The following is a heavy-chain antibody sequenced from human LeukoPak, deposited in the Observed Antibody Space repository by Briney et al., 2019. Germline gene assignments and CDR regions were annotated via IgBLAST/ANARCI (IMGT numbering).Heavy chain of an antibody. J-gene: IGHJ6*03. V-gene: IGHV4-38-2*02. D-gene: IGHD3-3*02. CDR2: VNHSGGT. CDR3: ARGRLASGAYYYHIDV. Sequence: SSETLSLTCTVSGYSISSGYYWSWIRQPPGKGLECIGEVNHSGGTNYNPSLKSRVTISLDTSKNQFSLKLSSVTAADTAVYYCARGRLASGAYYYHIDVWGKGTTVTVSS. CDR1: GYSISSGYY.